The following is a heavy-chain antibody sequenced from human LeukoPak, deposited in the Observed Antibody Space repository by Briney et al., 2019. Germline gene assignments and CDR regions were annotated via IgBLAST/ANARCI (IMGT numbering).Heavy chain of an antibody. CDR1: RHSFINYW. J-gene: IGHJ4*02. CDR2: IFPGDSHT. CDR3: ARIAATWYGGS. V-gene: IGHV5-51*01. Sequence: GESLKISCKGPRHSFINYWIAWVRQMPGKGLGWMGIIFPGDSHTRYSPSFQGQVTISADMSIDTAYLQWSSLRASDTAMYYCARIAATWYGGSWGQGTLVFVSS. D-gene: IGHD2-15*01.